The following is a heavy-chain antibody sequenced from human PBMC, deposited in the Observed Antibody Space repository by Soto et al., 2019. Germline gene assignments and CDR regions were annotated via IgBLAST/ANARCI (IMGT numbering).Heavy chain of an antibody. V-gene: IGHV4-59*01. CDR1: GGSISSYY. D-gene: IGHD5-18*01. CDR3: ARDPGYSYLDY. J-gene: IGHJ4*02. Sequence: QVQLQESGPGLVKPSETQSLTCTVSGGSISSYYWSWIRQPPGKGLEWIGYIYYSGSTNYNPSLKSRVTISVDTSKNQFSLKLSSVTAADTAVYYCARDPGYSYLDYWGQGTLVTVSS. CDR2: IYYSGST.